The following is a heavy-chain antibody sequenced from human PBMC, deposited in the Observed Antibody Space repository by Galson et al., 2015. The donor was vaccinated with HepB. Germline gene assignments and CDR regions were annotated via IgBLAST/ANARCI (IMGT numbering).Heavy chain of an antibody. D-gene: IGHD2-2*01. CDR1: GFTFSIYW. CDR2: IKTDGSAQ. V-gene: IGHV3-7*01. CDR3: AREIVAFPAPHSHFDY. J-gene: IGHJ4*02. Sequence: SLRLSCAASGFTFSIYWMSWVRQAPGKGLEWVANIKTDGSAQLYVDSVKGRFTISRDNAKNSLYLQMNSLRAEDTAVYFCAREIVAFPAPHSHFDYWGQGALVTVSS.